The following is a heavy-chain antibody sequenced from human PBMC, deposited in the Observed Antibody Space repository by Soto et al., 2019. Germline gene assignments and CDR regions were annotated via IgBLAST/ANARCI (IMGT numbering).Heavy chain of an antibody. D-gene: IGHD6-13*01. CDR2: ISAYNGNT. Sequence: ASVQVSCKASGYTFTSYGISWVRQAPGQGLEWMGWISAYNGNTNYAQKLQGRVTMTTDTSTSTAYMELRSLRSDDTAVYYCARWSSSWTYDAFDIWGQGTMVTVSS. J-gene: IGHJ3*02. CDR3: ARWSSSWTYDAFDI. CDR1: GYTFTSYG. V-gene: IGHV1-18*01.